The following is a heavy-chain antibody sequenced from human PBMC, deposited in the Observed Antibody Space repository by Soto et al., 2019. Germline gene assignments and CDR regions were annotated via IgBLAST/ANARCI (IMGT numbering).Heavy chain of an antibody. J-gene: IGHJ4*02. CDR3: ARGPDHRQVGY. CDR1: DGSVTGYC. Sequence: QVQLQESGPGLVKPSETLPLTCSVSDGSVTGYCWSWIRQPPGKGLEWIGCIDYNGRAHYNPSLTTRXTXSXXTSNNHFSRKLRSVTTTDPAVYYCARGPDHRQVGYWCQGTLVTVSS. CDR2: IDYNGRA. V-gene: IGHV4-59*02.